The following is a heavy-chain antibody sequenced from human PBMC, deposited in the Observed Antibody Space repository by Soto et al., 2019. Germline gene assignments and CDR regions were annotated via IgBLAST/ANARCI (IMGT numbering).Heavy chain of an antibody. J-gene: IGHJ4*02. CDR1: GYTFTSYG. Sequence: ASVKVSCKASGYTFTSYGISWVRQAPGQGLEWMGWISAYNGNTNYAQKLQGRVTMTTDTSTSTAYMELRSLRSDDTAVYYCARAPSTYYYGSGSYPNDYWGQGTLVTVSS. CDR2: ISAYNGNT. V-gene: IGHV1-18*01. D-gene: IGHD3-10*01. CDR3: ARAPSTYYYGSGSYPNDY.